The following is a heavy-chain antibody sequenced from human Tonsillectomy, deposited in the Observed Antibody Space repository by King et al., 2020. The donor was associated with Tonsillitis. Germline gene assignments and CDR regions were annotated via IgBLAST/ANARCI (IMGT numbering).Heavy chain of an antibody. CDR1: GVPFTTYW. V-gene: IGHV3-7*03. J-gene: IGHJ4*02. D-gene: IGHD6-19*01. Sequence: QLVQSGGGLVQPGGSLRLSCVVSGVPFTTYWMTWVRQAPGKGLEWVANINGDGREKYFWDSVKGRFPISRDNAKNSLYLQMNNLRAEDTAVYYCTRGKGWTDYWGQGTLVTVSS. CDR3: TRGKGWTDY. CDR2: INGDGREK.